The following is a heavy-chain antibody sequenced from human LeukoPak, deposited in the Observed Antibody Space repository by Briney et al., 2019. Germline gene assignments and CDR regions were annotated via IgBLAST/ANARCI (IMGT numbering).Heavy chain of an antibody. CDR2: IYYSGST. V-gene: IGHV4-39*01. Sequence: PSETLSLTCSVSGGSIYNSAYHWGWNRQPPGKGLEWIGSIYYSGSTYYNPSLKSRVTISVDTSKNQFSLKLSSVTAADTAVYYCARPGEVYYYDSSGYPAHYFDYWGQGTLVTVSS. CDR3: ARPGEVYYYDSSGYPAHYFDY. D-gene: IGHD3-22*01. J-gene: IGHJ4*02. CDR1: GGSIYNSAYH.